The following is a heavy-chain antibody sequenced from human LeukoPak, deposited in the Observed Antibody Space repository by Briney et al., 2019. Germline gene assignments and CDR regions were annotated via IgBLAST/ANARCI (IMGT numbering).Heavy chain of an antibody. CDR2: ISYDGSNK. CDR1: GFTFSSYG. J-gene: IGHJ4*02. D-gene: IGHD3-16*01. V-gene: IGHV3-30*03. Sequence: GRSLRLSCAASGFTFSSYGMHWVRQAPGKGLEWVAVISYDGSNKYYADSVKGRFTISRDNSKNTLYLQMNSLRAEDTAVYYCARDGAGTKGDWGQGTLVTVSS. CDR3: ARDGAGTKGD.